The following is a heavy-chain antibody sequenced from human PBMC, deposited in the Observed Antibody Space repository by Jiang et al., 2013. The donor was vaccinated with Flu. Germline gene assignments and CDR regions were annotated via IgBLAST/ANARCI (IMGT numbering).Heavy chain of an antibody. Sequence: QSGAEVKKPGASVKVSCKVSEYSLSKLSIHWVRQAPGKGLEWMGGFNPESGETLYAERFQGRVTMTEDSFTDIAYMELRSLTSEDTAVYYCAADRLGGKGSVDAFDSWGLGTVVTVSS. CDR2: FNPESGET. CDR3: AADRLGGKGSVDAFDS. J-gene: IGHJ3*02. CDR1: EYSLSKLS. V-gene: IGHV1-24*01. D-gene: IGHD1-26*01.